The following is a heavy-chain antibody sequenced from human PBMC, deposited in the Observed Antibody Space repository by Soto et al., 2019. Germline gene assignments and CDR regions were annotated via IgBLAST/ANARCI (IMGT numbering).Heavy chain of an antibody. CDR3: ATYSSLDY. CDR2: IYSGGST. J-gene: IGHJ4*02. CDR1: GVSVSNNY. Sequence: EVQLVETGGGLIQPGGSLRLSCAASGVSVSNNYMSWVRQAPGKGLEWVSLIYSGGSTYYADSVKGRFIISRDSSKNTLYLQMNSLRAEDKAVYFCATYSSLDYWGQGTLVTVSS. D-gene: IGHD4-4*01. V-gene: IGHV3-53*02.